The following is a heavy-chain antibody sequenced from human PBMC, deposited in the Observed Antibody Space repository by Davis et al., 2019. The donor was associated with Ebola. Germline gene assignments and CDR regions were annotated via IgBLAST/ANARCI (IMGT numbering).Heavy chain of an antibody. D-gene: IGHD3-10*01. J-gene: IGHJ6*03. CDR3: ARAKRGSGSYLDYYYMDV. CDR2: IYSGGST. CDR1: GFTVNSNY. V-gene: IGHV3-53*01. Sequence: PGGSLRLSCAASGFTVNSNYMSWVRQAPGKGLEWVSVIYSGGSTYYADSVKGRFTISRNNSKNTLSLQMNSLRAEDTAVYYCARAKRGSGSYLDYYYMDVWGKGTTVTVSS.